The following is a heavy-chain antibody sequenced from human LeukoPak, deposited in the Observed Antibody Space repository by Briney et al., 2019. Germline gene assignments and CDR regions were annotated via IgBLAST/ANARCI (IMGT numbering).Heavy chain of an antibody. CDR2: IYYDGST. V-gene: IGHV4-39*02. CDR1: SGSISITSHY. J-gene: IGHJ4*02. CDR3: AREGTTVTTLDY. D-gene: IGHD4-17*01. Sequence: SETLSLTCSVSSGSISITSHYWVWIRQPPGKGLEWIGSIYYDGSTYYNPSLKSRVTMSVDTSRNQFLLNLSSVTAADTAVYYCAREGTTVTTLDYWGQGTLVTVSS.